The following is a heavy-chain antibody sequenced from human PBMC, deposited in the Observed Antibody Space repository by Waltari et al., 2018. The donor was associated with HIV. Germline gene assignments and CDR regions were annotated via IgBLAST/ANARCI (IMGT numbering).Heavy chain of an antibody. Sequence: EVQLVQSGTEVKKPGESLNISCKGSGYSFSTYSITWVRQMAGKGLEWMGRIDPSDSYTSYSPSFQGHVTISSDKSISTVFLQWSSLKASDTAIYYCARRVWNDGYWFFDLWGRGTVVIVSS. V-gene: IGHV5-10-1*01. D-gene: IGHD1-1*01. CDR3: ARRVWNDGYWFFDL. CDR2: IDPSDSYT. J-gene: IGHJ2*01. CDR1: GYSFSTYS.